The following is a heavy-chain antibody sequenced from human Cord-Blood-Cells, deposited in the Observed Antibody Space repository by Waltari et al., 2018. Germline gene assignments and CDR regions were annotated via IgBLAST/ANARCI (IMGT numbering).Heavy chain of an antibody. CDR3: ASAQGVCSGGSCYSY. Sequence: QVQLVQSGAEVKKPGASVKVSCKASGYTFTSYYMHWVRQAPGQGLEWMGIINPGGGSTSYAQKFQGRVTMTRDTSTSTVYMELSSLRSEDTAVYYCASAQGVCSGGSCYSYWGQGTLVTVSS. J-gene: IGHJ4*02. D-gene: IGHD2-15*01. CDR2: INPGGGST. V-gene: IGHV1-46*01. CDR1: GYTFTSYY.